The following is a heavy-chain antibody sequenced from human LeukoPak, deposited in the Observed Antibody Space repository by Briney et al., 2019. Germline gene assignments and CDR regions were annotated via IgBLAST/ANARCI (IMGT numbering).Heavy chain of an antibody. CDR2: ITPLFGTA. CDR1: GGTFSNYA. CDR3: VRDGSYYDSTGYYYLY. V-gene: IGHV1-69*13. D-gene: IGHD3-22*01. Sequence: SVKVSCKASGGTFSNYAISWVRQAPGQGLEWMGGITPLFGTANYAQNFQGRVTITADESTSTAYMELSSLRSEDTAVYYCVRDGSYYDSTGYYYLYWGQGALVTVSS. J-gene: IGHJ4*02.